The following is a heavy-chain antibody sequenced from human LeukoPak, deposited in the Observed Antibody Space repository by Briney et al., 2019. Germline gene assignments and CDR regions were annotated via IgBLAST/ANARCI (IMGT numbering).Heavy chain of an antibody. CDR1: GFTFSSYG. CDR2: IRYDGSNK. V-gene: IGHV3-30*02. Sequence: GGSLRLSCAASGFTFSSYGMHWVRQAPGKGLEWVAFIRYDGSNKYYADSVKGRFTISRDNSKNTLYLQMNSLRAEDTAVYYCAKVMVITFGGVIFDAFDIWGQGTMVTVSS. D-gene: IGHD3-16*02. J-gene: IGHJ3*02. CDR3: AKVMVITFGGVIFDAFDI.